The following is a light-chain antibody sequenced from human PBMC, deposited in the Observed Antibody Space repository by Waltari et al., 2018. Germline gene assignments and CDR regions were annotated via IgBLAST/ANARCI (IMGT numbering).Light chain of an antibody. J-gene: IGLJ2*01. CDR1: NSNIGSNI. V-gene: IGLV1-44*01. Sequence: QSVLTQPPSASGTPGQRVTISCSGSNSNIGSNIVNWYQQVPGTAPKLLIYSNGQRPSGVPDLFSGSKSGTSASLAISGLQSEDEADYYCATWDDRLTGVVFGGGTKVTVL. CDR2: SNG. CDR3: ATWDDRLTGVV.